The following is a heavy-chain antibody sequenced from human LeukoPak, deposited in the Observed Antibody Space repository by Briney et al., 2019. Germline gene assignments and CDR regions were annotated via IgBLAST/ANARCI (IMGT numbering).Heavy chain of an antibody. Sequence: GGSLRLSCVASGFIFSDYYKTWVRQAPGKGLEWVSYISYTRSTIYYADSVKGRFTISRDNAQNSLSLQMNSLTVEDAAVYYCARGRVAAAGTKWYFDLWGRGSLVTVSS. V-gene: IGHV3-11*01. CDR2: ISYTRSTI. CDR3: ARGRVAAAGTKWYFDL. D-gene: IGHD6-13*01. CDR1: GFIFSDYY. J-gene: IGHJ2*01.